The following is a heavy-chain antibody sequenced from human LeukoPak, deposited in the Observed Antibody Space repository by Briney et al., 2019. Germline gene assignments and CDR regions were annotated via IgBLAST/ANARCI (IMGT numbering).Heavy chain of an antibody. D-gene: IGHD2-21*02. CDR2: INHSGST. CDR1: GGSFSGYY. J-gene: IGHJ3*02. V-gene: IGHV4-34*01. CDR3: ARVGYPTQRRVLSAVTVPTAGAFDI. Sequence: PSETLSLTCAVYGGSFSGYYWSWIRQPPGKGLEWIGEINHSGSTNYNPSLKSRVTISVDTSKNQFSLRLTSVTAADTAVYYCARVGYPTQRRVLSAVTVPTAGAFDIWGQGTLVTVSP.